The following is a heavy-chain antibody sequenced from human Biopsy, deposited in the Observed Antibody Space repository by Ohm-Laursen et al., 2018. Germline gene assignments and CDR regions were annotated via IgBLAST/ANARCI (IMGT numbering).Heavy chain of an antibody. CDR2: INPNSGNA. CDR1: GYTFAGYY. V-gene: IGHV1-2*02. CDR3: ARVPAYPSIDGYYGLDL. D-gene: IGHD3-9*01. J-gene: IGHJ6*02. Sequence: ASVKVSCKASGYTFAGYYLHWVRQAPGHGLEWMGWINPNSGNANYAQSFQGRLTVTRDTSITTAYMELTRLTSDDTAIYYCARVPAYPSIDGYYGLDLWGQGTTVIVSS.